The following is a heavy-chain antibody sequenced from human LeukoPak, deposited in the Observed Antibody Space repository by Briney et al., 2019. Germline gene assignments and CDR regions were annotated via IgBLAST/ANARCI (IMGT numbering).Heavy chain of an antibody. V-gene: IGHV4-59*01. J-gene: IGHJ4*02. CDR3: ARQSQWLVHFDY. CDR1: GGSISSYY. D-gene: IGHD6-19*01. CDR2: IYYSGST. Sequence: SETLSLTCTVSGGSISSYYWSWIRQPPGKGLEWIGYIYYSGSTNYNPSLKSRVTISVDTSKNQFSLKLSSVTAADTAVYYCARQSQWLVHFDYWGQGTLVTVSS.